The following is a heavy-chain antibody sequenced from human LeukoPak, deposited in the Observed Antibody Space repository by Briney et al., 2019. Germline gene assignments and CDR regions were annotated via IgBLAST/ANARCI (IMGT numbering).Heavy chain of an antibody. CDR1: GLTVSSNY. CDR3: ARAEPSLYGDPYFDY. V-gene: IGHV3-53*01. Sequence: PGGSLRLSCAASGLTVSSNYMSWVRQAPGKGLEWVSVIYSGGSTYYADPVKGRFTISRDNSKNTLYLQMNSLRAEDTAVYYCARAEPSLYGDPYFDYWGQGTLVTVSS. CDR2: IYSGGST. J-gene: IGHJ4*02. D-gene: IGHD4-17*01.